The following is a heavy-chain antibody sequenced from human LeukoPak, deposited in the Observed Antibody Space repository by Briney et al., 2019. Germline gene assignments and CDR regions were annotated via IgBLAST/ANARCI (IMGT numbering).Heavy chain of an antibody. J-gene: IGHJ5*02. Sequence: SETLSLTCAVYGVSFSGYYWSWLRQPPGKGLEWIGEINHSGSTNYNPSLKSRVTISVDTSKNQFSLKLSSVTAADTAVYYCARVGKGKSFGEVLKGRMKANWFDPWGQGTLVTVSS. CDR2: INHSGST. CDR3: ARVGKGKSFGEVLKGRMKANWFDP. CDR1: GVSFSGYY. D-gene: IGHD3-10*01. V-gene: IGHV4-34*01.